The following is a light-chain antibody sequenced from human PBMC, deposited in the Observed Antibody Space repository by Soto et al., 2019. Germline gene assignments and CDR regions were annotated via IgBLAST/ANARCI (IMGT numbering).Light chain of an antibody. CDR1: SSDVGGYNY. CDR2: EVR. V-gene: IGLV2-14*01. Sequence: QSALTQPASVSGSPGQSITISCTGTSSDVGGYNYVSWYQQHPGKAPKLMIYEVRNRPSGISNRFSGSKSGNTASLTISGLQAEEEADYYCTSYTSSSPYVFGTGTKVTVL. J-gene: IGLJ1*01. CDR3: TSYTSSSPYV.